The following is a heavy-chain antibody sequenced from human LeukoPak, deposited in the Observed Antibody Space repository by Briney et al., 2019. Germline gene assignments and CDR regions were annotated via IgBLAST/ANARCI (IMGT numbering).Heavy chain of an antibody. Sequence: SGPTLLNPTQTLTLTCTFSGFSLSRSGMCVSWIRQPPGKALEWLARINWDDETYYNTSLKTRLTISKDTSKNQVVLTMTNMDPVDTATYYCAHIYCTNGVCYRFAFDVWGQGTMVTVSS. CDR2: INWDDET. CDR1: GFSLSRSGMC. CDR3: AHIYCTNGVCYRFAFDV. J-gene: IGHJ3*01. V-gene: IGHV2-70*11. D-gene: IGHD2-8*01.